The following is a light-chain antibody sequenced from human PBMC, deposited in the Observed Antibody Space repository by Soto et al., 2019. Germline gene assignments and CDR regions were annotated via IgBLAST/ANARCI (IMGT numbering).Light chain of an antibody. CDR3: QQHNSYPRT. Sequence: DIQMTQSTSTLSASVGDRVTITCRASQSISTWLAWYQQKPGKAPKLLIYTASNLERGVPSRFRGSGSGTEFTLTISSLQPDDFATYYCQQHNSYPRTFGQGTKVEMK. J-gene: IGKJ1*01. CDR2: TAS. CDR1: QSISTW. V-gene: IGKV1-5*03.